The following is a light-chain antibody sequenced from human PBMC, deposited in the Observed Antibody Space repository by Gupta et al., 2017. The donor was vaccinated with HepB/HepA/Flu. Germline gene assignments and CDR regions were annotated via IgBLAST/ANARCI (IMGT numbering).Light chain of an antibody. V-gene: IGKV3-11*01. CDR2: DAS. CDR1: QSVSSY. Sequence: EIVLTQSPATLSLSPGERATLSCRASQSVSSYLAWYQQKPGQAPRLLIYDASNRATGIPARFSGSGYGTDFTLTISSLEPEDFAVYYCQQRSNGPRALTFGGGTKVEIK. J-gene: IGKJ4*01. CDR3: QQRSNGPRALT.